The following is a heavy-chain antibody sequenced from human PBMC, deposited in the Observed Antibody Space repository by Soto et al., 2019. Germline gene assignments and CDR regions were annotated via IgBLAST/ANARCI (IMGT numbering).Heavy chain of an antibody. J-gene: IGHJ5*02. D-gene: IGHD2-15*01. Sequence: PSETLSLTCTVSGGSISSGGYYWSWIRQHPGKGLEWIGYIYYSGSTYYNPSLKSRVTISVDTSKNQFSLRLSSVTAADTAVYYCARARIVVVVAATGSGHRRTNWFDPWGQGTLVTVSS. CDR3: ARARIVVVVAATGSGHRRTNWFDP. CDR1: GGSISSGGYY. V-gene: IGHV4-31*03. CDR2: IYYSGST.